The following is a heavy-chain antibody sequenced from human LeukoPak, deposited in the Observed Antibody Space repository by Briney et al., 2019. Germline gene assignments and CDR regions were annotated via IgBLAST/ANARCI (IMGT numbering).Heavy chain of an antibody. J-gene: IGHJ3*02. Sequence: PGGSLRLSCAASGFTFSSYGMHWVRQAPGKGLEWVAVISYDGSNKYYADSVKGRFTISRDNSKNTLYLQMNSLRAEDTAVYYCAKDFRYGDYGDGFDIWGQGTMVTVSS. D-gene: IGHD4-17*01. CDR3: AKDFRYGDYGDGFDI. CDR1: GFTFSSYG. CDR2: ISYDGSNK. V-gene: IGHV3-30*18.